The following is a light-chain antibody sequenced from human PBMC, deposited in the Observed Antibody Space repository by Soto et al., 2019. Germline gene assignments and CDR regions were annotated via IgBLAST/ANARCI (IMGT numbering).Light chain of an antibody. CDR3: QQYYSTPSWT. CDR2: WAS. V-gene: IGKV4-1*01. Sequence: DIVMTQSPDSLAVSLGERATINCKSSQSVLYSSNNKNYLAWYQQKPGQPPKLLIYWASTRESGVPDRFSGSGSGTDFTLTISSLQAEDVAVYYCQQYYSTPSWTFGQGTKVDNK. CDR1: QSVLYSSNNKNY. J-gene: IGKJ1*01.